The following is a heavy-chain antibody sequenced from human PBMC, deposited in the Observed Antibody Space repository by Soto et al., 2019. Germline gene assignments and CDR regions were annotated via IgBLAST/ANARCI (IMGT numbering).Heavy chain of an antibody. CDR3: ARDPSFVLVPAATYYYYYSVMDV. Sequence: PGGSLRLSCAASGFTFSSYWMSWVRQAPGKGLEWVANIKQDGSEKYYVDSVKGRFTISRDNAKNSLYLQMNSLRAEDTAVYYCARDPSFVLVPAATYYYYYSVMDVWGQGTTVTVSS. J-gene: IGHJ6*02. CDR1: GFTFSSYW. D-gene: IGHD2-2*01. CDR2: IKQDGSEK. V-gene: IGHV3-7*01.